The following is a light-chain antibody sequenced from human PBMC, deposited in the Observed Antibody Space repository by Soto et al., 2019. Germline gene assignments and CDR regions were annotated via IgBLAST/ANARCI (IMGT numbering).Light chain of an antibody. Sequence: DIQMTQSPSSLSASVGDRVTITCRASQNIATYLNWYQQTPGKAPKLLIYTASTLQSGVPSRFSGSGSGTDFTLTISSLQPEDFATYYCQQSYSLRTFGQGTKVDIK. CDR3: QQSYSLRT. V-gene: IGKV1-39*01. CDR1: QNIATY. CDR2: TAS. J-gene: IGKJ1*01.